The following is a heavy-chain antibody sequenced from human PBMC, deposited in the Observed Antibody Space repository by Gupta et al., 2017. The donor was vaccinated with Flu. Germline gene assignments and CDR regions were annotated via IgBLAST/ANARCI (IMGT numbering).Heavy chain of an antibody. Sequence: QVTLKESGPVLVKPTETLTLTCTVSGFSLSNARMGVSWIRQPPGKALEWLAHIFSNDEKSYSTALKSRLTISKDTSKSQVVITRTNIDPLDTATYYCARIRDCGGDCYHYDYRGQGPLVALSS. D-gene: IGHD2-21*02. V-gene: IGHV2-26*01. CDR3: ARIRDCGGDCYHYDY. CDR1: GFSLSNARMG. CDR2: IFSNDEK. J-gene: IGHJ4*02.